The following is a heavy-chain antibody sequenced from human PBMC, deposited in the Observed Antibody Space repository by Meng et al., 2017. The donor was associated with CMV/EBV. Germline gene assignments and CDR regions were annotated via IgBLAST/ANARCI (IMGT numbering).Heavy chain of an antibody. D-gene: IGHD6-13*01. CDR2: IYYSGST. Sequence: FGGPISCTSSYWGWIRQPPGKGLAWIGIIYYSGSTYYNPSLKSRVTISVDTSKNQFSLKLSSVTAADTAVYYCAGGIAAAGTFDYWGQGTLVTVSS. CDR1: GGPISCTSSY. CDR3: AGGIAAAGTFDY. V-gene: IGHV4-39*07. J-gene: IGHJ4*02.